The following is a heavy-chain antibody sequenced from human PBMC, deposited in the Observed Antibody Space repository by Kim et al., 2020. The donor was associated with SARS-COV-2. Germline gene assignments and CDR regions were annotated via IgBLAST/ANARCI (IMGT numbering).Heavy chain of an antibody. Sequence: SETLSLTCAVYGGSFSVYNWSWIRQPPGKGLEWIGEINHSGSTSHSPSLKSRLTISVDAPKSQFSLRLKSVTAADTAVYYCARGRAGVVPAPVLGLGPYYAYYAMDVWGQGTAVAVSS. CDR1: GGSFSVYN. D-gene: IGHD3-3*01. V-gene: IGHV4-34*01. CDR2: INHSGST. CDR3: ARGRAGVVPAPVLGLGPYYAYYAMDV. J-gene: IGHJ6*02.